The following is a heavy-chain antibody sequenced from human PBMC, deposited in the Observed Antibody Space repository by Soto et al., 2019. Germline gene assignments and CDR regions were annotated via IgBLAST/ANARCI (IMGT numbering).Heavy chain of an antibody. CDR3: ERRDSGGLYRFFDS. J-gene: IGHJ4*02. CDR1: GEGKSVDL. Sequence: PLNVDCTGAGEGKSVDLGGWRLLENGQGLEWMGGTGSGTGPGNHAQKFQGRLTVTADKSTSTVYMELTNLSSEDTAVYYCERRDSGGLYRFFDSWGQGLLVTAPQ. V-gene: IGHV1-69*06. D-gene: IGHD2-15*01. CDR2: TGSGTGPG.